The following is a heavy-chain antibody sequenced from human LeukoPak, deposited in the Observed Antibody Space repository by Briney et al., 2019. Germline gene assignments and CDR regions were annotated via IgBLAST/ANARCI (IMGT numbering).Heavy chain of an antibody. D-gene: IGHD5-24*01. Sequence: ASVKVSCKVSGYTFTELSMHWVRQAPGQGLEWMGIINPSGGRITYAQKFLGRVTMTRETPTSTVYMELSSLRSEDTAVYYCARIPEMATIKGLADWGQGTLVTVSP. V-gene: IGHV1-46*01. CDR2: INPSGGRI. CDR3: ARIPEMATIKGLAD. CDR1: GYTFTELS. J-gene: IGHJ4*02.